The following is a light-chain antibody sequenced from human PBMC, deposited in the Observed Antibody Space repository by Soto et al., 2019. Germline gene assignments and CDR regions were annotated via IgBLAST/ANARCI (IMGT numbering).Light chain of an antibody. CDR3: QQYGSAGT. V-gene: IGKV3-11*01. CDR1: QSISSY. J-gene: IGKJ1*01. CDR2: DAS. Sequence: EIVLTQSPATLSLSPGERATLSCWASQSISSYLAWYQQKPGQAPRLLIYDASNRATGIPARFSGSGSGTDFTLTISSLEPEDFAVYYCQQYGSAGTFGQGTKV.